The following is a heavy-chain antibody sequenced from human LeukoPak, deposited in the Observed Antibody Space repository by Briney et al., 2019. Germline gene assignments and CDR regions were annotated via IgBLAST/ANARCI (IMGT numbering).Heavy chain of an antibody. CDR1: GFTVSGNY. V-gene: IGHV3-48*01. CDR3: ARDLSVVTPEGFDS. Sequence: GGSLRLSCAASGFTVSGNYMNWVRQAPGKGLEWISYITGSRGPIYYADSVKGRFTISRDNANNSLYLHMNSLRAEDTAVYYCARDLSVVTPEGFDSWGQGTLVTVSS. CDR2: ITGSRGPI. J-gene: IGHJ4*02. D-gene: IGHD4-23*01.